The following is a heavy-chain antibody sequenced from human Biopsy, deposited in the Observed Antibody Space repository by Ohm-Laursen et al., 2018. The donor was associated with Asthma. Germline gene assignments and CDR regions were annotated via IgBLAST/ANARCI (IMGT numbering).Heavy chain of an antibody. J-gene: IGHJ3*01. CDR2: ISSSGSTT. V-gene: IGHV3-11*01. Sequence: SLRLSCSASGFSFSDYYMTWMRQAPGKGLEWVSSISSSGSTTYPAESVKGRFTISRDNAQKSLFLQMGSLRAEDTAIYYCARVFESSEWGPFYHFGLDVWGQGTMAIVSS. D-gene: IGHD6-25*01. CDR1: GFSFSDYY. CDR3: ARVFESSEWGPFYHFGLDV.